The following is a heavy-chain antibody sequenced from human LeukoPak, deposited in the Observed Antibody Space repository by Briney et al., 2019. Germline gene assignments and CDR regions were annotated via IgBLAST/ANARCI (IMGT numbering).Heavy chain of an antibody. CDR2: IYWNDDD. D-gene: IGHD1-1*01. J-gene: IGHJ4*02. Sequence: ESGPTLVNPTETLTLTCTCSGFSVSSSGVAVGWIRQPPGKALEWLGHIYWNDDDRYSTSLKSRLTITKDTSENQVVLTMTNMDPVDTAPYYCAHLTTSAYYYDYWGQGTLVTVSS. CDR1: GFSVSSSGVA. CDR3: AHLTTSAYYYDY. V-gene: IGHV2-5*01.